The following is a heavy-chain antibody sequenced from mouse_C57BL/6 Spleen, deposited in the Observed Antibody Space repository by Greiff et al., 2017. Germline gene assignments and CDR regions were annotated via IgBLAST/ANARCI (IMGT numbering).Heavy chain of an antibody. D-gene: IGHD2-1*01. CDR3: ARSDLLWDY. CDR2: IDPSDSGT. CDR1: GYTFTSYW. J-gene: IGHJ2*01. V-gene: IGHV1-52*01. Sequence: QVQLQQPGAELVRPGSSVKLSCKASGYTFTSYWMHWVKQRPIQGLEWIGNIDPSDSGTHYNQKFKDKATLTVDKSSSTAYMQLSSLTSEDSAVYYCARSDLLWDYWGQGTTLTVSS.